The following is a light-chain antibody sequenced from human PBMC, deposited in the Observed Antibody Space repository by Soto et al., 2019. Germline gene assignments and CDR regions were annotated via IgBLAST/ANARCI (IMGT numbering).Light chain of an antibody. CDR2: GNR. Sequence: QAVVTQPPSVSGAPGQRVTISCTGSSSNIGAGYDVNWYQQLPGTAPKLLIHGNRNRPSGVPDRVSGSKSGTSASLAITGLQAEYEADYYCQSYDSSRSGGVFVGGTQLPVL. V-gene: IGLV1-40*01. CDR1: SSNIGAGYD. CDR3: QSYDSSRSGGV. J-gene: IGLJ3*02.